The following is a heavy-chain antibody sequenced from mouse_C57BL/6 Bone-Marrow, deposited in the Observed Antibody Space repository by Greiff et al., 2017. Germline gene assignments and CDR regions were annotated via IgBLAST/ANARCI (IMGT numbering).Heavy chain of an antibody. V-gene: IGHV5-17*01. CDR3: GRGFAY. Sequence: EVQVVESGGGLVKPGGSLKLSCAASGFTFSDYGMHWVRQAPEKGLEWVAYISSGSGTIYYADTVKGRFTISRDNAKNTLFLQMTSLRSEDTAMYYCGRGFAYWGQGTLVTVSA. J-gene: IGHJ3*01. CDR2: ISSGSGTI. CDR1: GFTFSDYG.